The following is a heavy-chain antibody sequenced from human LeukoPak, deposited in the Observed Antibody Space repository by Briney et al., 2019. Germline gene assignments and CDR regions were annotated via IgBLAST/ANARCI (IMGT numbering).Heavy chain of an antibody. CDR1: AFTFSSYE. Sequence: GGSLRLSCAASAFTFSSYEMNWVRQAPGKGREWVSYISSSSSTIYYADSVKGRFTISRDNAKNSLYLQMNSLRAEDTAVYYCASQDYRYYFDYWGQGTLVTVSS. V-gene: IGHV3-48*03. D-gene: IGHD4/OR15-4a*01. J-gene: IGHJ4*02. CDR3: ASQDYRYYFDY. CDR2: ISSSSSTI.